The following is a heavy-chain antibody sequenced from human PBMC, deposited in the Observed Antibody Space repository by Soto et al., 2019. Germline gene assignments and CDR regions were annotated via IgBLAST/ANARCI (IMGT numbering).Heavy chain of an antibody. V-gene: IGHV3-21*01. CDR3: ARDEAVAGYRGYAFDI. Sequence: EVQLVESGGGLVKPGGSLRLSCAASGFTFSSYSMNWVRQAPGKGLEWVSSISSSSSYIYYADSVKGRFTISRDNAKNSLYLQMNSLRAEDTAVYYCARDEAVAGYRGYAFDIWGQGTMVTVSS. CDR2: ISSSSSYI. D-gene: IGHD6-19*01. CDR1: GFTFSSYS. J-gene: IGHJ3*02.